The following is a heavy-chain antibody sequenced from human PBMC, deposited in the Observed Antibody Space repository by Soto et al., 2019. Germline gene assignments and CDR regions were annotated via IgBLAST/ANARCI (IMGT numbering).Heavy chain of an antibody. Sequence: QVQLVQSGAEVKKPGSSVKVSCKTSGVSFNNNGIGWVRQAPGHGLEWMEGVSPPFRTSNYARKFQGRISITADASTGTVNMELSSLTSEDTAQYYCARVLYYGSGSYSPYGMDVGGQGTTVTVSS. D-gene: IGHD3-10*01. CDR2: VSPPFRTS. CDR3: ARVLYYGSGSYSPYGMDV. V-gene: IGHV1-69*01. J-gene: IGHJ6*02. CDR1: GVSFNNNG.